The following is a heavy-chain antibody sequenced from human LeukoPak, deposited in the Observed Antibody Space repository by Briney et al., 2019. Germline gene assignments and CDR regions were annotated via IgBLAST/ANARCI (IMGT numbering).Heavy chain of an antibody. V-gene: IGHV3-30*18. Sequence: GRSLRLSCAASGFTVSSYGMHWVRQAPGKGLEWVAVISYDGSNKYYADSVKGRFTISRDNSKNTLYLQMNSLRAEDTAVYYCAKDRWAVDTAMVMDYWGQGTLVTVSS. CDR3: AKDRWAVDTAMVMDY. CDR1: GFTVSSYG. D-gene: IGHD5-18*01. CDR2: ISYDGSNK. J-gene: IGHJ4*02.